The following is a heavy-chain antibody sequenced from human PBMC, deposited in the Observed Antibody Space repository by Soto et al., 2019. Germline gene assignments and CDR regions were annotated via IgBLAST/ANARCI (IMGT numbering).Heavy chain of an antibody. Sequence: PSETLSLTCAFYGGSCSGDYWSWIRQPPGKGLEWIGEINHSGSTNYNPSLKSRVTIAVDTSKNQFSLKLSSVTAADTAVYYCARFGWAHYGMDVWGQGTTVTVSS. D-gene: IGHD3-10*01. V-gene: IGHV4-34*01. CDR2: INHSGST. J-gene: IGHJ6*02. CDR3: ARFGWAHYGMDV. CDR1: GGSCSGDY.